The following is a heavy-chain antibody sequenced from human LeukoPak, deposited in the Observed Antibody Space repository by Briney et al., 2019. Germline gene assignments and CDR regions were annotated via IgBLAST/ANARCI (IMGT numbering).Heavy chain of an antibody. J-gene: IGHJ4*02. CDR2: TYYSGST. CDR3: ARALTMVRGVPKGHYFDY. V-gene: IGHV4-30-4*01. D-gene: IGHD3-10*01. CDR1: GGSISSGDYY. Sequence: SETLSLTCTVSGGSISSGDYYWSWIRQPPGKGLEWIGYTYYSGSTYYNPSLKSRVTISVDTSKNQFSLKLSSVTAADTAVYYCARALTMVRGVPKGHYFDYWGQGTLVTVSS.